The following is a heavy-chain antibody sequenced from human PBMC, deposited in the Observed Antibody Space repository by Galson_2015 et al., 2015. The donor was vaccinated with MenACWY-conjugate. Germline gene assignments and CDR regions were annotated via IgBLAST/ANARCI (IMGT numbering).Heavy chain of an antibody. J-gene: IGHJ4*02. Sequence: SVKVSCKASGFTFTHYAIHWVRQAPGQGLEWMGWINASHGNTKYSQNFQGRATISSDTSKGTAYMELSSIGSEATAVYYCARSPYSTGSYGSFNYWGQGTLVTVSS. V-gene: IGHV1-3*01. CDR3: ARSPYSTGSYGSFNY. CDR1: GFTFTHYA. D-gene: IGHD6-19*01. CDR2: INASHGNT.